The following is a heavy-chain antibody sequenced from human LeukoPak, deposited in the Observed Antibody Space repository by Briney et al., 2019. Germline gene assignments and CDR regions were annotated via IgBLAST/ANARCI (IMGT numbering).Heavy chain of an antibody. CDR1: GGSVSSGSYY. J-gene: IGHJ4*02. Sequence: PSETLSLTCTVSGGSVSSGSYYWSWIRQPPGKGLEWIGYIYYSGSTNYNPSLKSRVTISVDTSKNQFSLKLSSVTAADTAVYYCARMIFGVVPNIDYWGQGTLATVSS. CDR3: ARMIFGVVPNIDY. D-gene: IGHD3-3*01. CDR2: IYYSGST. V-gene: IGHV4-61*01.